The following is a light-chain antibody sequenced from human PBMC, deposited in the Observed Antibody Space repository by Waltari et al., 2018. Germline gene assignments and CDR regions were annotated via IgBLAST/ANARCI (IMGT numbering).Light chain of an antibody. CDR2: AAS. CDR3: QKYNSAPRT. CDR1: QGISHY. V-gene: IGKV1-27*01. J-gene: IGKJ1*01. Sequence: DIQMTQSPSSLSASVGDRVTINCRASQGISHYMAWYQQKPGKVPKLLIYAASTLQSGVPSRFSGSGSGTDFTLTISSLQPEDVATYYCQKYNSAPRTFGQGTKVEIK.